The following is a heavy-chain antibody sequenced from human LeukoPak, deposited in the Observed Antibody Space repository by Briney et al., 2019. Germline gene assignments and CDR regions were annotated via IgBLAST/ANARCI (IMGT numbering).Heavy chain of an antibody. CDR1: GYTFTSYG. Sequence: ASVKVSCKASGYTFTSYGISWVRQAPGQGLEWMGWISAYNGDTNYAQKLQGRVTMTTDTSTSTAYMELRSLRSDDTAVYYCASSFTSMSPYYWGQGTLVTVSS. CDR3: ASSFTSMSPYY. CDR2: ISAYNGDT. J-gene: IGHJ4*02. V-gene: IGHV1-18*01. D-gene: IGHD2/OR15-2a*01.